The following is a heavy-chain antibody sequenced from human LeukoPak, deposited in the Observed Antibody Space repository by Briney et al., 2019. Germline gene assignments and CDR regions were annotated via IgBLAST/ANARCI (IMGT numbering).Heavy chain of an antibody. J-gene: IGHJ4*02. CDR2: IYYNGST. CDR1: GGSISSYY. D-gene: IGHD6-19*01. V-gene: IGHV4-59*12. CDR3: ASFETYSSGWYDDY. Sequence: SETLSLTCTVSGGSISSYYWSWIRQPPGKGLEWIGYIYYNGSTNYNPSLKSRVTISVDTSKNQFSLKLSSVTAADTAVYYCASFETYSSGWYDDYWGQGTLVTVSS.